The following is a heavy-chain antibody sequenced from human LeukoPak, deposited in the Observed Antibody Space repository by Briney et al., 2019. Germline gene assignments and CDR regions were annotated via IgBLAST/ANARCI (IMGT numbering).Heavy chain of an antibody. CDR2: INPSGGNT. Sequence: ASVKVSCKASGYTFTSYYMHWVRQAPGQGLEWMGIINPSGGNTSYAQKFQGRVTMTRDTSTSTVYMELSSLRSEDTAVYYCARDHPDSSGWYVGYNWFDPWGQGTLVTVSS. D-gene: IGHD6-19*01. J-gene: IGHJ5*02. CDR3: ARDHPDSSGWYVGYNWFDP. V-gene: IGHV1-46*01. CDR1: GYTFTSYY.